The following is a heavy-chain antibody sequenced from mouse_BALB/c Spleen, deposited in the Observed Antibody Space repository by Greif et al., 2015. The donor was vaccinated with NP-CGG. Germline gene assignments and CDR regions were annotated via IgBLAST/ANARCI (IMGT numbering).Heavy chain of an antibody. V-gene: IGHV5-12-1*01. Sequence: EVQRVESGGGLVKPGGSLKLSCAASGFAFSSYDMSWVRQTPEKRLEWVAYISSGGGSTYYPDTVKGRFTISRDNAKNTLYLQMSSLKSEDTAMYYCARHEGTTVVFDYWGQGTTLTVSS. D-gene: IGHD1-1*01. J-gene: IGHJ2*01. CDR1: GFAFSSYD. CDR2: ISSGGGST. CDR3: ARHEGTTVVFDY.